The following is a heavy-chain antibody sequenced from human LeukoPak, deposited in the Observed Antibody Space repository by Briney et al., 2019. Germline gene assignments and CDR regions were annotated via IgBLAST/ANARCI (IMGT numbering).Heavy chain of an antibody. Sequence: KPGRSLRLSCTASGFTFGDYAMSWFRQAPGKGLEWVGFIRSKAYGGTTEYAASVKGRFTISRDDSKSIAYLQMNSLKTEDTAVYYCTRDTNLWFGELRRFDYWGQGTLVTVSS. CDR1: GFTFGDYA. CDR3: TRDTNLWFGELRRFDY. D-gene: IGHD3-10*01. J-gene: IGHJ4*02. V-gene: IGHV3-49*05. CDR2: IRSKAYGGTT.